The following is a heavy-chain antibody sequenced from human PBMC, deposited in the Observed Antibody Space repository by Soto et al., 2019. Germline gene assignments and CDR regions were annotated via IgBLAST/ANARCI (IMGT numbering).Heavy chain of an antibody. CDR3: ARTFSYDSSGNWFDP. Sequence: ASVKVSCKVSGYTLTELSMHWVRQAPGKGLEWMGGFDPEDGETIYAQKFQGRITMTRDTSISTAFMELSSLRSEDTAVYYCARTFSYDSSGNWFDPWGQGTLVTVSS. CDR1: GYTLTELS. V-gene: IGHV1-24*01. J-gene: IGHJ5*02. CDR2: FDPEDGET. D-gene: IGHD3-22*01.